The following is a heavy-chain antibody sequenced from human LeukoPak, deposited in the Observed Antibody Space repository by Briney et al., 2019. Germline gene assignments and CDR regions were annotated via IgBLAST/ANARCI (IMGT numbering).Heavy chain of an antibody. CDR2: ISGDGVGT. D-gene: IGHD6-6*01. CDR1: GFSFDEYV. V-gene: IGHV3-43*02. CDR3: TKDIRPRYSSSSGFDY. J-gene: IGHJ4*02. Sequence: PGGSLRLSCAASGFSFDEYVVHWVRQPPGKGLEWVSLISGDGVGTYYADSVKGRFTISRDNSKNSLYLQMNSLRTEDTALYYCTKDIRPRYSSSSGFDYWGQGTLVTVSS.